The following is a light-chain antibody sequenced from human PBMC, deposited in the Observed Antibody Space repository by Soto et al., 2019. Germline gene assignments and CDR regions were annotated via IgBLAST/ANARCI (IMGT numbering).Light chain of an antibody. CDR3: MQALQTPWT. CDR1: LSLLHSKGNNY. Sequence: DIVMAQSPLSLPVTPGEPGSMSCMSILSLLHSKGNNYLDWYVQKPGQSPQLLIYLGSNRASGVPDRFSGSGSGTDFTLKISRVEAEDVGVYYCMQALQTPWTFGQGTKVDIK. J-gene: IGKJ1*01. V-gene: IGKV2-28*01. CDR2: LGS.